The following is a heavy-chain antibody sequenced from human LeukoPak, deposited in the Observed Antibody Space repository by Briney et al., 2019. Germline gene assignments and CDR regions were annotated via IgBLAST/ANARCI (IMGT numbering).Heavy chain of an antibody. Sequence: GASVKVSCKASGYTFTSYGISWVRQAPGQGLEWMGWINPNSGGTNYAQKFQGRVTMTRDTSISTAYMELSRLRSDDTAVYYCARDHRITMIVGLPSGRFDPWGQGTLVTVSS. CDR2: INPNSGGT. CDR1: GYTFTSYG. D-gene: IGHD3-22*01. J-gene: IGHJ5*02. CDR3: ARDHRITMIVGLPSGRFDP. V-gene: IGHV1-2*02.